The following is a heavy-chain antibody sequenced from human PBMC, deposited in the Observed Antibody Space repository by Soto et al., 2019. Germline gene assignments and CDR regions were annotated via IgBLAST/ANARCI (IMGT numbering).Heavy chain of an antibody. J-gene: IGHJ4*02. CDR2: ISWVGGST. D-gene: IGHD2-21*02. Sequence: EVQLVESGGVVVQPGGSLRLSCAASGFTFDDYTMHWVRQAPGKGLEWVSLISWVGGSTYYADSVKGRFTISRDNSKNSLYLQMNSLRTEDTALYYCAKDIDRYCGGDCYSAFDYWGQGTLVTVSS. CDR3: AKDIDRYCGGDCYSAFDY. CDR1: GFTFDDYT. V-gene: IGHV3-43*01.